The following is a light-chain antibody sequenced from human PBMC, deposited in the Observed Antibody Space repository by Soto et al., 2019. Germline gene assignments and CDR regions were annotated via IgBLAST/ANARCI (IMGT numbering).Light chain of an antibody. V-gene: IGLV2-14*03. Sequence: QSALTQPASVSGSPGQSITISCTGTSSDVGGYNDVSWYQQHPGKGPKLMIYEVSNRPSGVSNRFSGSKSGNTATLTISGLQAEDDADYYCSSYTSTTTRVFGTGTKVTV. CDR2: EVS. J-gene: IGLJ1*01. CDR1: SSDVGGYND. CDR3: SSYTSTTTRV.